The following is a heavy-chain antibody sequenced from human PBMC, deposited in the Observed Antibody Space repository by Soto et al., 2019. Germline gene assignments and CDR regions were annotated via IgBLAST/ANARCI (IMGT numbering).Heavy chain of an antibody. V-gene: IGHV4-39*01. CDR2: IYYSGRT. CDR1: GESISCSSYY. Sequence: SETLSLTCIVSGESISCSSYYWGWIRQPPGKGLEWIGSIYYSGRTYYNPSFKSRVTISIDTSKSQFSLKLSSVTATDTAVYYCARQRTTVVTQAYFDHWGQGALVTVSS. D-gene: IGHD2-21*02. J-gene: IGHJ4*02. CDR3: ARQRTTVVTQAYFDH.